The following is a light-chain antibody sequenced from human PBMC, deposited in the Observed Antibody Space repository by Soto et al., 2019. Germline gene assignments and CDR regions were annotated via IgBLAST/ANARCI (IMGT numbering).Light chain of an antibody. CDR2: GAS. Sequence: EILLTPSPGTLSLFPGERAPLSCRASQSVSSSYLAWYQQKPGQAPRLLIYGASSRATGIPDRFSGSGSGTDFTLTISSLQPEDFATYYCLQDYNYPRTFGQGTEVDI. CDR1: QSVSSSY. CDR3: LQDYNYPRT. V-gene: IGKV3-20*01. J-gene: IGKJ1*01.